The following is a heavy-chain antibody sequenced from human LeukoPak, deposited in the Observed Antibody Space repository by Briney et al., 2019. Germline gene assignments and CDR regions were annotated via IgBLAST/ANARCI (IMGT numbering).Heavy chain of an antibody. CDR1: GGSISSSSYY. CDR2: IYYSGST. J-gene: IGHJ4*02. CDR3: ARLVRGYYDSSGYPDY. V-gene: IGHV4-39*01. Sequence: SETLSLTCTVSGGSISSSSYYWCWIRQPPGKGLEWIGSIYYSGSTYYNPSLKSRVTISVDTSKNQFSLKLSSVTAADTAVYYCARLVRGYYDSSGYPDYWGQGTLVTVSS. D-gene: IGHD3-22*01.